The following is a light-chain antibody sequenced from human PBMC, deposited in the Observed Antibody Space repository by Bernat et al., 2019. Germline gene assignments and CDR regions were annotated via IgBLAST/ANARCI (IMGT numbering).Light chain of an antibody. Sequence: SYELTQPPSVSVSPGQTASITCSGDKLGDKYACWYQQKPGQSPVLVIYQDSKRPSGIPERFSGSNSGNTATLTISGTQAMDEADYYCQEWDRVILWVFGGGTKLTVL. J-gene: IGLJ3*02. V-gene: IGLV3-1*01. CDR2: QDS. CDR3: QEWDRVILWV. CDR1: KLGDKY.